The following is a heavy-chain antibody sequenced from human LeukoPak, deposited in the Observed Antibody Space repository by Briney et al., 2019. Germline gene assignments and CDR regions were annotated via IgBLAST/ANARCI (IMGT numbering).Heavy chain of an antibody. J-gene: IGHJ4*02. D-gene: IGHD5-12*01. V-gene: IGHV4-39*01. CDR3: VRHDGRGGATMGALDS. CDR1: AGSTSSSSHH. CDR2: IYYGRTT. Sequence: PSETLSLTCTVSAGSTSSSSHHWGWIRQSPGKGLEWIGSIYYGRTTYYNPSLNSRVTISIVTSKNQFSLQLNSVTAADTAVYYCVRHDGRGGATMGALDSWGQGSLVTVSS.